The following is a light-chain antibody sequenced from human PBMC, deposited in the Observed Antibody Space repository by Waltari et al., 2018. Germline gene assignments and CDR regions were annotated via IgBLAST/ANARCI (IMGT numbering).Light chain of an antibody. J-gene: IGKJ1*01. V-gene: IGKV2-28*01. CDR3: MQALLAPRT. Sequence: DIVMTQSPLSLPVTPGEPASIPCRSSQSLLHSNGYTYLEWYVQKPGQSPQLLIYSVSNRASGVPDRFSGSGSGTDFTLKISRVEAEDVGVYYCMQALLAPRTFGQGTKVEIK. CDR2: SVS. CDR1: QSLLHSNGYTY.